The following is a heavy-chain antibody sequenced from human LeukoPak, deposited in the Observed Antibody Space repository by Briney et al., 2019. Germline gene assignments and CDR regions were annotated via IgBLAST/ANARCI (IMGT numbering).Heavy chain of an antibody. D-gene: IGHD1-1*01. J-gene: IGHJ3*02. V-gene: IGHV1-18*01. CDR1: GYTFTSYG. CDR3: ARDTPGTTADNDAFDI. CDR2: ISAYNGNT. Sequence: GASVKVSCKASGYTFTSYGISWVRQAPGQGLEWMGWISAYNGNTNYAQKLQGRVTMTTDTSTSTAYMELRSLRSDDTTVYYCARDTPGTTADNDAFDIWGQGTMVTVSS.